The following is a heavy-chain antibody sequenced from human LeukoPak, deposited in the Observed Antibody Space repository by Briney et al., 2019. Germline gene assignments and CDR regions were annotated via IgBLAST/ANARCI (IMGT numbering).Heavy chain of an antibody. CDR3: ARGTDYGSGSYSYYYYGMDV. Sequence: GASVKVSCKASGYTFTSYDINWVRQATGQGLEWMGWMNPNSGNTGYAQKFQGRVTMTRNTSISTAYMELSSLRSEDTAVYYCARGTDYGSGSYSYYYYGMDVWGKGTTVTVSS. V-gene: IGHV1-8*01. CDR2: MNPNSGNT. CDR1: GYTFTSYD. J-gene: IGHJ6*04. D-gene: IGHD3-10*01.